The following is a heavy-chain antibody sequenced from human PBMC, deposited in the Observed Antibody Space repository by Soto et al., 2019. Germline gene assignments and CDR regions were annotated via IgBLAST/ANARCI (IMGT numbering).Heavy chain of an antibody. D-gene: IGHD3-10*01. V-gene: IGHV3-23*01. CDR3: AEISRGYGSWGSFGS. J-gene: IGHJ5*01. CDR1: GFTFSTYA. Sequence: EVQLLESGGGLVQPGGSLRLSCAASGFTFSTYAMTWVRQAPGKGLEWVSAISASGDSTYYADSVKGRFTISGDNSNNSLYRQMNSLIPEDTAVYYGAEISRGYGSWGSFGSWGQGTLVTVSS. CDR2: ISASGDST.